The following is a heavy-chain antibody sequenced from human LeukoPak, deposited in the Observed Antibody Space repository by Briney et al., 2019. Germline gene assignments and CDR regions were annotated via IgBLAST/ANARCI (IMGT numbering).Heavy chain of an antibody. J-gene: IGHJ4*02. D-gene: IGHD6-19*01. CDR2: INPNSGGT. CDR1: GYTFTGYY. V-gene: IGHV1-2*02. Sequence: ASVKVSCKASGYTFTGYYMHWVRQAPGQGLERMGWINPNSGGTNYAQKFQGRVTMTRDTSISTAYMELSRLRSDDTAVYYCARDRGIAVAGRDYWGQGTLVTVSS. CDR3: ARDRGIAVAGRDY.